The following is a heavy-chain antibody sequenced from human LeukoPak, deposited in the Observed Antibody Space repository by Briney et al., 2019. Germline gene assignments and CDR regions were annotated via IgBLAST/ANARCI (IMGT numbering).Heavy chain of an antibody. Sequence: PGGSLRLSCAASGFTFSSYGMHWVRQAPGKGLEWVAFIRYDGSNKYYADSVKGRFTISRDNSKNTLYLQMNSLRAEDTAVYYCAKVLVVPAAICDWFDPWGQGTLVTVSS. CDR1: GFTFSSYG. D-gene: IGHD2-2*02. CDR2: IRYDGSNK. CDR3: AKVLVVPAAICDWFDP. V-gene: IGHV3-30*02. J-gene: IGHJ5*02.